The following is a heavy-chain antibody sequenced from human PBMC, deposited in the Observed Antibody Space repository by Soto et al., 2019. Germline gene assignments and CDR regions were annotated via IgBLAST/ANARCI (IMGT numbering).Heavy chain of an antibody. V-gene: IGHV3-23*01. J-gene: IGHJ6*02. Sequence: PVGSLRLSCAASGFTFSYFAMGWVRQAPGKGLEWVSVISGSGGSTYYADSVKGRFTISRDNSKNTLYLQMNSLRAEDTAVYYCAKDAALGSSWLPYYYYGMDVWGQGTTVTVSS. CDR3: AKDAALGSSWLPYYYYGMDV. CDR2: ISGSGGST. CDR1: GFTFSYFA. D-gene: IGHD6-13*01.